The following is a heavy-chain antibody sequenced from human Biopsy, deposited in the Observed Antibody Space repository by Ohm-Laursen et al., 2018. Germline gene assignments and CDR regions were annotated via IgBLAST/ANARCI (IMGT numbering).Heavy chain of an antibody. D-gene: IGHD6-6*01. CDR2: MIPSSGKT. J-gene: IGHJ5*02. CDR1: GYSFSTYD. V-gene: IGHV1-8*01. Sequence: SVKVSCKASGYSFSTYDVNWVRQARGQGLEWMGWMIPSSGKTGYAQRFQGRVTLTMNTSISTAYMELSGLRYEDTAVYFCARGYSRRVSIFEASIYWFDTWGQGTLVTVSS. CDR3: ARGYSRRVSIFEASIYWFDT.